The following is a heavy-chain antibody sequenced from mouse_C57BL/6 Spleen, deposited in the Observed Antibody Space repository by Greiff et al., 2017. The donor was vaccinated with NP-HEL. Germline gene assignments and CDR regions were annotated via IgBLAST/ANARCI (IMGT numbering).Heavy chain of an antibody. V-gene: IGHV1-76*01. CDR3: ARSAHDGNLDY. J-gene: IGHJ2*01. CDR1: GYTFTDYY. CDR2: IYPGSGNT. D-gene: IGHD2-1*01. Sequence: QVQLQQSGAELVRPGASVKLSCKASGYTFTDYYINWVKQRPGQGLEWIARIYPGSGNTYYNEKFKGKATLTAEKYSSTAYMQLSSLTSEDSAVYFCARSAHDGNLDYWGQGATLTVSS.